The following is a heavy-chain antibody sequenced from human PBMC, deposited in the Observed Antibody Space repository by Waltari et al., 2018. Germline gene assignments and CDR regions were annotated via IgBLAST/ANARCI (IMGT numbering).Heavy chain of an antibody. V-gene: IGHV3-33*01. D-gene: IGHD3-3*01. CDR2: IWYDGSNK. CDR1: GFTFTNHA. CDR3: ARGDGGSGLGASDI. J-gene: IGHJ3*02. Sequence: QVQPVEFGGDVARSGRSLSLSCVGSGFTFTNHALNWVRQAPGKGLEWGAVIWYDGSNKNYVDSVKGRFTISRDNSKNTMYLEMNRLRAEDTAVYFCARGDGGSGLGASDIWGQGTMVTVSS.